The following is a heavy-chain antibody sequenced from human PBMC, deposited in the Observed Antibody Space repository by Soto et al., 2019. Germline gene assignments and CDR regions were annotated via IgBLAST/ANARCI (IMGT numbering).Heavy chain of an antibody. CDR1: GFTFSNAW. CDR3: TTDYNDYGDPFYFDY. V-gene: IGHV3-15*01. D-gene: IGHD4-17*01. CDR2: IKSKTDGGTT. Sequence: EVQLVESGGGLVKPGGSLRLSCAASGFTFSNAWMSWVRQAPGKGLEWVGRIKSKTDGGTTDYAAPVKGRFTISRDDSKNTLYLQMNSLKTEDTAVYYCTTDYNDYGDPFYFDYWGQGTQVTVSS. J-gene: IGHJ4*02.